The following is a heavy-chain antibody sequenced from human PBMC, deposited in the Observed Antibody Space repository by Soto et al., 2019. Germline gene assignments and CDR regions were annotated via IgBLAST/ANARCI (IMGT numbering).Heavy chain of an antibody. CDR2: ISSDGSKN. D-gene: IGHD2-15*01. CDR1: GFTFNNYA. J-gene: IGHJ4*02. V-gene: IGHV3-30-3*01. Sequence: GGSLRLSCAASGFTFNNYAMHWGRQAPGKGLEWVTVISSDGSKNFYADSVKGRFTISRDNSKNTLYLQMNSLRIEDTAVYYCAMGPHVAAIDYWGQGTLVTVSS. CDR3: AMGPHVAAIDY.